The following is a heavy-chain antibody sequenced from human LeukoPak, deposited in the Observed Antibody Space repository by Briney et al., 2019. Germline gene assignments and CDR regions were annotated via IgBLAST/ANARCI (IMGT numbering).Heavy chain of an antibody. D-gene: IGHD1-26*01. V-gene: IGHV3-30*04. CDR3: ARVSGSRNPSDY. J-gene: IGHJ4*02. Sequence: GGSLRLSCAASGFTFSSYAMHWVRQAPGKGLEWVAVISYDGSNKYYADSVKGRFTISRDNSKNTLYLQMNSLRAEDTAVYYCARVSGSRNPSDYWGQGTLVTVSS. CDR1: GFTFSSYA. CDR2: ISYDGSNK.